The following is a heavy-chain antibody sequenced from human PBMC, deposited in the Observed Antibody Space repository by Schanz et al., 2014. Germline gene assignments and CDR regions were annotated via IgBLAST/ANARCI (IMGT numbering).Heavy chain of an antibody. D-gene: IGHD2-2*01. CDR1: SAPIRTYY. CDR2: IYYSGST. CDR3: ARGRVVPAAPEFDY. V-gene: IGHV4-59*01. J-gene: IGHJ4*02. Sequence: QVPLQESGPGLAKPSETLSLTCTVSSAPIRTYYWSWIRQPPGKGLEWIGYIYYSGSTTYNPSHKSRVTISVDTSKKQFSLNLSSVAAADTAVYYCARGRVVPAAPEFDYWGQGILVTVSS.